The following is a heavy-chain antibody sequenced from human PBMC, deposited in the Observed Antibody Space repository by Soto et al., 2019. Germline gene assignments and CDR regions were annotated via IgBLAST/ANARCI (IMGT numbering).Heavy chain of an antibody. Sequence: SETLSLTCTVSGGSVSSGSYYWSWIRQPPGKGLEWIGYIYYSGSTNYNPSLKSRVTISVDTSKNQFSLKLSSVTAADTAVYYCARDHSSGYYPYYFDYWGQGTLVTVSS. D-gene: IGHD3-22*01. CDR2: IYYSGST. CDR1: GGSVSSGSYY. CDR3: ARDHSSGYYPYYFDY. J-gene: IGHJ4*02. V-gene: IGHV4-61*01.